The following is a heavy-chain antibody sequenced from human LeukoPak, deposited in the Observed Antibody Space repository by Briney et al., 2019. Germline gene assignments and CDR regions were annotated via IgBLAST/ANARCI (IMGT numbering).Heavy chain of an antibody. V-gene: IGHV4-34*01. CDR3: SIAARGVDY. CDR2: INHSGST. CDR1: GGSFSGYY. J-gene: IGHJ4*02. D-gene: IGHD6-6*01. Sequence: PSETLSLTCAVYGGSFSGYYWSWIRQPPGKGLEWIGEINHSGSTNYNPSLKSRVTISVDTSKNQFSLKRSSVTAADTAVYYCSIAARGVDYWGQGALVTVSS.